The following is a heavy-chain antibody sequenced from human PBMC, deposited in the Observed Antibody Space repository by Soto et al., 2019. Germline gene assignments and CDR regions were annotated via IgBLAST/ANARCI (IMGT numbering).Heavy chain of an antibody. J-gene: IGHJ4*02. D-gene: IGHD3-9*01. V-gene: IGHV3-30*18. Sequence: QVQLVESGGGVVQPGRSLRLSCAASGFTFSSYAMHWVRQAPGKGLEWVAFISYDGSKTYYADSVKGRFTMSRDNSKNTVYLQMYSLRAEVTAVYYCAKGGYYDMLIGIGPFDYWGQGTLVTVSS. CDR3: AKGGYYDMLIGIGPFDY. CDR1: GFTFSSYA. CDR2: ISYDGSKT.